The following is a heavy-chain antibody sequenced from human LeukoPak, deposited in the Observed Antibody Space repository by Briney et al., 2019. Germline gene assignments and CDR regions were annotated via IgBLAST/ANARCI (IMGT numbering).Heavy chain of an antibody. Sequence: SVKVSCKASGGTFSSYAISWVRQAPGQGLEWMGGIIPIFGTANYAQKFQGRVTITADESTSTAYMELSSLRSEDTAVYYCARLEVTGDYEDSYYYYGMDVGGQGTTVTVSS. V-gene: IGHV1-69*13. CDR1: GGTFSSYA. CDR2: IIPIFGTA. J-gene: IGHJ6*02. CDR3: ARLEVTGDYEDSYYYYGMDV. D-gene: IGHD4-17*01.